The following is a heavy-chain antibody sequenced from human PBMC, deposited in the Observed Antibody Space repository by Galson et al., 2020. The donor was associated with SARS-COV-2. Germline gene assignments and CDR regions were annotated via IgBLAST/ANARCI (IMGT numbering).Heavy chain of an antibody. Sequence: SGPTLVKPTQTLTLTCTFSGFSLSTSGVGVGWIRQPPGQALEWLSLIYWNDNKHYSPSLRSRLTITKDTSRNQVVLTMTNMDPVDTATYYCAHRSLWFGELLMFHHWGQGTLVTVSS. V-gene: IGHV2-5*01. CDR1: GFSLSTSGVG. CDR3: AHRSLWFGELLMFHH. J-gene: IGHJ4*02. D-gene: IGHD3-10*01. CDR2: IYWNDNK.